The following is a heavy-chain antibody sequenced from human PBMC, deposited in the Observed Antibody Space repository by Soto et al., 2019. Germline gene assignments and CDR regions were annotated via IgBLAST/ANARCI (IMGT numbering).Heavy chain of an antibody. D-gene: IGHD3-10*01. J-gene: IGHJ6*03. CDR1: GGSISSSSYY. CDR2: IYYSGST. CDR3: ERRVVRGDIPLGYYYYFMDV. V-gene: IGHV4-39*01. Sequence: QLQLQESGPGLVKPSETLSLTCTVSGGSISSSSYYWGWIRQPPGKGLEWIGSIYYSGSTYYNPSLKSRVTQSVEPSKNQVSLNLSSVTAADTAVYYSERRVVRGDIPLGYYYYFMDVWGKGTTVPVSS.